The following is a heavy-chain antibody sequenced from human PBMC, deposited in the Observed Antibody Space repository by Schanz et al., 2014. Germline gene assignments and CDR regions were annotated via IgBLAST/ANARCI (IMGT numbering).Heavy chain of an antibody. V-gene: IGHV3-23*04. Sequence: EVQLVESGGGLVQPGGSLRLSCAASGFTFRSYPMSGVRQAPGKGLEWVSAISASGGSTYYADSVKGRFTISRDNSKNTLYVQLNSLRAEDTAVYYCAKDPYGSGNHYTYWGRGALVSVSS. CDR1: GFTFRSYP. J-gene: IGHJ4*02. CDR2: ISASGGST. D-gene: IGHD3-10*01. CDR3: AKDPYGSGNHYTY.